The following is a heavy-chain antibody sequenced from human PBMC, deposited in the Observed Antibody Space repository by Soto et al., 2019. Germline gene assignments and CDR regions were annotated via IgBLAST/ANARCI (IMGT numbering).Heavy chain of an antibody. D-gene: IGHD3-22*01. CDR1: GGSFSGYY. V-gene: IGHV4-34*01. Sequence: SETLSLTCAVYGGSFSGYYWSWIRQPPGKGLEWIGEINHSGSTNYNPSLKSRVTISVDTSKNQFSLKLSSVTAADTAVYYCARTYYYDSSGYYYFDYWGQGTLGTVSS. CDR2: INHSGST. CDR3: ARTYYYDSSGYYYFDY. J-gene: IGHJ4*02.